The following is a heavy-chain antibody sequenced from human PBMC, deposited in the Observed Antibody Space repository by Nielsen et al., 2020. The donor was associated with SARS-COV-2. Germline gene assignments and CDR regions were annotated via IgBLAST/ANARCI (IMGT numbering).Heavy chain of an antibody. CDR2: TYYSGHT. CDR1: GGPISSRSYY. Sequence: SATLSLTCTVSGGPISSRSYYWGWIRQPPGTGLEWIGSTYYSGHTYYNASLTSRVTISVDTPKNQFSLPLSAVTAAATAVYYCARVYCSDANYYPDYFDYWGQGTLVTVSS. J-gene: IGHJ4*02. CDR3: ARVYCSDANYYPDYFDY. V-gene: IGHV4-39*01. D-gene: IGHD2-15*01.